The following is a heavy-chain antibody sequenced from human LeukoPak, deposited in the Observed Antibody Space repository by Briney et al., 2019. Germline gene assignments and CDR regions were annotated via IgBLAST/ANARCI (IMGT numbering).Heavy chain of an antibody. V-gene: IGHV4-4*07. CDR1: GDSTSGLY. CDR3: ARGLPSYGDYVDYYFYMDV. Sequence: PSETLSLTCTVSGDSTSGLYWSWIRQPAGKGLQWIGRISTSGSTNYNPSLKSRVTMSVDRSTNEFSLTVRSVTAADTALYYCARGLPSYGDYVDYYFYMDVWGKGTTVTVSS. D-gene: IGHD4-17*01. CDR2: ISTSGST. J-gene: IGHJ6*03.